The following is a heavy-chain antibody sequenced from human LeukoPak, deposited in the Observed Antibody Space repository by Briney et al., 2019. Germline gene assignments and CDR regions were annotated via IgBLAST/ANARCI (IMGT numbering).Heavy chain of an antibody. CDR2: IYSGGRT. CDR3: ARKTDHQTGGDY. Sequence: PGGSLRLSCAASGFSVSRNYMTWVRQAPGEGLEWVSLIYSGGRTSYADSVKGRFTISRDNSKNTLYLQMNSLRAEDTAIYYCARKTDHQTGGDYWGQGTLVTVSS. D-gene: IGHD1-1*01. CDR1: GFSVSRNY. V-gene: IGHV3-66*01. J-gene: IGHJ4*02.